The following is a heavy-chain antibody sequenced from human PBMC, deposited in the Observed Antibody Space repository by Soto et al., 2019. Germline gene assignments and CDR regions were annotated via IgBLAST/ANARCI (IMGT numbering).Heavy chain of an antibody. CDR1: GFTFSSYG. J-gene: IGHJ6*02. CDR2: ISYDGSNK. Sequence: GSLRLSCAASGFTFSSYGMHWVRQAPGKGLEWVAVISYDGSNKYYADSVKGRFTISRDNSKNTLYLQMNSLRAEDTAVYYCARPSSGDYYYYYGMDVWGQGTTVTVSS. V-gene: IGHV3-30*03. D-gene: IGHD6-25*01. CDR3: ARPSSGDYYYYYGMDV.